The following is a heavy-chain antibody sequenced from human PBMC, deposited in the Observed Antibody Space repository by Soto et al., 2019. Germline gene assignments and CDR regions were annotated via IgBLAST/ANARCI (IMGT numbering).Heavy chain of an antibody. CDR3: ARVYCSGGSCFWFDP. CDR1: GGSISSGGYS. V-gene: IGHV4-30-2*01. D-gene: IGHD2-15*01. CDR2: IYHSGST. J-gene: IGHJ5*02. Sequence: SETLSLTCAVSGGSISSGGYSWSWIRPPPGKGLEWIGYIYHSGSTYYNPSLKSRVTISVDRSKNQFSLKLSSVTAADTAVYYCARVYCSGGSCFWFDPWGQGTLVTVSS.